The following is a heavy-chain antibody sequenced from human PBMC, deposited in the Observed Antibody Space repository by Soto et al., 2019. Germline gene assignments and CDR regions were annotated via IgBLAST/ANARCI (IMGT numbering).Heavy chain of an antibody. D-gene: IGHD5-18*01. Sequence: GGSLRLSCASSGFTFSDYYMNWIRQAPGKGLEWVALISYDGTDKYYADSVKGRFTISRDNSKNTLYLQMSSLGPEDTAVYYCVKERYAQLWLEDYGMDVWGQGTTVTVSS. J-gene: IGHJ6*02. CDR3: VKERYAQLWLEDYGMDV. V-gene: IGHV3-30*18. CDR2: ISYDGTDK. CDR1: GFTFSDYY.